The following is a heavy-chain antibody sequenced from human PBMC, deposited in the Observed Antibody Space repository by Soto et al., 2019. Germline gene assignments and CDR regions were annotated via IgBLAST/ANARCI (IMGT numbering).Heavy chain of an antibody. Sequence: EVQLLESGGGLVQPGGSLRLSCVVSGFTFSNYAMTWVRQAPGKGLEWVSSISASGDSTYYADSVKGRFTISRDNSKNPLYLQMDSLRAEDTAVYHCAKGFHCSGGSCAVFYSYHMDFW. J-gene: IGHJ6*03. V-gene: IGHV3-23*01. CDR3: AKGFHCSGGSCAVFYSYHMDF. CDR2: ISASGDST. D-gene: IGHD2-15*01. CDR1: GFTFSNYA.